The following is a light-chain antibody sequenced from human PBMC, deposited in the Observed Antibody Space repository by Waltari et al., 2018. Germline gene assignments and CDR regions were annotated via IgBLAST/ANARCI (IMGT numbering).Light chain of an antibody. CDR3: AAWASRLNGVV. V-gene: IGLV1-44*01. J-gene: IGLJ2*01. CDR1: SSNIGRDL. CDR2: NNN. Sequence: QSVLTQSPSASGTSGQRVTISCSGSSSNIGRDLVNWYGHLPGTAPELLIYNNNQRPSGVPDRFSGSKSGTSASRAISGLQSEDEADYYSAAWASRLNGVVFGGGTKLTVL.